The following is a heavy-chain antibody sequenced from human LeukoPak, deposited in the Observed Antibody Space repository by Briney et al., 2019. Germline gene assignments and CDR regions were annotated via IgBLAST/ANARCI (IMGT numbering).Heavy chain of an antibody. V-gene: IGHV3-23*01. Sequence: TGGSLRLSCAASGFTFSNYAMSWVRQGPGKGLEWASVISGSGAYTYYTDSVKGRFTISRDNSKNTVYLQMNSLRAEDTAVYFCTKDTIFDLWGQGTMVTVSS. D-gene: IGHD3-3*01. CDR2: ISGSGAYT. J-gene: IGHJ3*01. CDR1: GFTFSNYA. CDR3: TKDTIFDL.